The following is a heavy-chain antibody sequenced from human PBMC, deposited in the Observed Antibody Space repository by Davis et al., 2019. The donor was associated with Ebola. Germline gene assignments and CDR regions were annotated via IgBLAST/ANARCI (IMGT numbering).Heavy chain of an antibody. CDR2: ISAYNGNT. CDR3: ARDYDYVWGSYRLTPNY. Sequence: ASVKVSCKASGYTFTSYGISWVRQAPGQGLEWMGWISAYNGNTNYAQKLQGRVTMTTDTSTSTAYMELRSLRSDDTAVYYCARDYDYVWGSYRLTPNYWGQGTLVTVSS. CDR1: GYTFTSYG. D-gene: IGHD3-16*02. J-gene: IGHJ4*02. V-gene: IGHV1-18*01.